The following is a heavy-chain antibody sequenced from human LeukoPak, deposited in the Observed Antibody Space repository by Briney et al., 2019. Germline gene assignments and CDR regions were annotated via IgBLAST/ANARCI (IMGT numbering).Heavy chain of an antibody. CDR1: GFTFSSYA. J-gene: IGHJ4*02. CDR3: ARDKFSSSSVCDY. Sequence: GRSLRLACAASGFTFSSYAMHWVRQAPGKGLEWVTVISYDESNRYYADSVKGRFAISRDNSKNTLYLQMNSLRAEDTAVYYCARDKFSSSSVCDYWGQGTLVTVSS. CDR2: ISYDESNR. V-gene: IGHV3-30*09. D-gene: IGHD6-6*01.